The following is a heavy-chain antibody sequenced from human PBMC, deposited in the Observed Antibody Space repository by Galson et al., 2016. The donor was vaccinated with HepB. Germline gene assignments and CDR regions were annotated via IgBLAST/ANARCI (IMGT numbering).Heavy chain of an antibody. D-gene: IGHD1-26*01. CDR2: ISRRGDST. J-gene: IGHJ6*04. V-gene: IGHV3-23*01. CDR1: GFTFSNYG. Sequence: SLRLSCAASGFTFSNYGMTWVRQAPGKGLEVVSSISRRGDSTDYADSVKGRFTISRDNSKNTLSLQMNSLTADDTAIYYCVQGSTAPAVWGKGTTVTVSP. CDR3: VQGSTAPAV.